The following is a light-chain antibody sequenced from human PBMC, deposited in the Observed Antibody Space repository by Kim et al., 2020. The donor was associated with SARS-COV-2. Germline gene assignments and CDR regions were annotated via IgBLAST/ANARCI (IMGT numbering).Light chain of an antibody. CDR1: SSNIGNNY. CDR3: GTWDNSLSVVV. CDR2: DNN. J-gene: IGLJ2*01. V-gene: IGLV1-51*01. Sequence: GPKGPITRSGSSSNIGNNYVSWYQQLPGTAPKLLIYDNNKRPSGIPDRFSGSTSGTSATLGITGLQTGDEADYYCGTWDNSLSVVVFGGGTKVTVL.